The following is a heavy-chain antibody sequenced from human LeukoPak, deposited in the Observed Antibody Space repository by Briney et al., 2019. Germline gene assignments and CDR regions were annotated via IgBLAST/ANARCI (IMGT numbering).Heavy chain of an antibody. J-gene: IGHJ2*01. CDR3: AKDRGKQWPNWYFDV. CDR1: GFTFSTYA. D-gene: IGHD6-19*01. Sequence: GGSLRLSCAASGFTFSTYAMSWVRQAPGKGLEWVSTISGSGGSIYYADPVKGQLTISRDNSKNTLYLQMSSLRAGDTAVYYCAKDRGKQWPNWYFDVWGRGTLVTVSS. CDR2: ISGSGGSI. V-gene: IGHV3-23*01.